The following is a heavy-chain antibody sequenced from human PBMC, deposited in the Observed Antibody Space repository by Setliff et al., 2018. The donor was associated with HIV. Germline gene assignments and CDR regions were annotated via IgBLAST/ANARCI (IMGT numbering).Heavy chain of an antibody. V-gene: IGHV4-39*07. CDR3: ARDFPFSVTTFQGGGVFDY. D-gene: IGHD4-17*01. Sequence: SETLSLTCTVSGGSIGSNAYYWGWIRQPPGKGLEWIGSIFYTGITYYTPSLKSRVSISVDKSKNQVSLKLSSVTAADTAVYYCARDFPFSVTTFQGGGVFDYWGQGTLVTVSS. CDR1: GGSIGSNAYY. CDR2: IFYTGIT. J-gene: IGHJ4*02.